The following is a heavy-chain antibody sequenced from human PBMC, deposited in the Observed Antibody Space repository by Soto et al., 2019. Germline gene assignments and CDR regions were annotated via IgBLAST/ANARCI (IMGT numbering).Heavy chain of an antibody. V-gene: IGHV4-31*03. D-gene: IGHD1-20*01. CDR1: GGSISSGGYY. CDR2: IYYSGST. Sequence: SDTLSLTCTVSGGSISSGGYYWSWIRQHPGKGLEWIGYIYYSGSTYYNPSLKSRVTISVDTSKNQFSLKLSSVTAADTAVYYCVRLTGTTSAYFDYWGQGTLVTVSS. J-gene: IGHJ4*02. CDR3: VRLTGTTSAYFDY.